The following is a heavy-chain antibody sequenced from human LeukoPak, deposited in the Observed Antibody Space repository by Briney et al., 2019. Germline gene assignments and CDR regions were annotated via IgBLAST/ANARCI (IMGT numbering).Heavy chain of an antibody. J-gene: IGHJ5*02. CDR3: ARDNLFDP. CDR1: GYTFTGYY. V-gene: IGHV1-2*02. Sequence: ASVKVSCKASGYTFTGYYIHWVRQAPGQGLEYMGWINYDSGGTHYAQKFQGSVTMTRDTSINTAYMELSRLTSDDTAVYYCARDNLFDPWGQGTLVTVSS. CDR2: INYDSGGT.